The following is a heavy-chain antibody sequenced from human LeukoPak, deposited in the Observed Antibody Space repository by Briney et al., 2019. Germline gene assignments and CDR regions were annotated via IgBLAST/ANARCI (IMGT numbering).Heavy chain of an antibody. CDR1: GYSISSGYY. D-gene: IGHD2-15*01. CDR3: ARSRPDIVVVVAASGWFDP. V-gene: IGHV4-38-2*02. CDR2: IYHSGST. Sequence: SETLSLTCTVSGYSISSGYYWGWIRQPPGKGLEWIGSIYHSGSTYYNPSLKSRVTISVDTSKNQFSLKLSSVTAADTAVYYCARSRPDIVVVVAASGWFDPWGQGTLVTVSS. J-gene: IGHJ5*02.